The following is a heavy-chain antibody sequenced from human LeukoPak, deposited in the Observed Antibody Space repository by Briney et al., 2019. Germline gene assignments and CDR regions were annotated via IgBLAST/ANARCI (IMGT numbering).Heavy chain of an antibody. Sequence: SETLSLTCTVSGGSISSSSYYWGWIRQPPGKGLEWIGEINHSGSTNYNPSLKSRVTISVDTSKNQFSLKLSSVTAADTAVYYCARFSPRGRIFGVRMDVWGKGTTVTVSS. CDR2: INHSGST. J-gene: IGHJ6*03. D-gene: IGHD3-3*01. CDR1: GGSISSSSYY. CDR3: ARFSPRGRIFGVRMDV. V-gene: IGHV4-39*07.